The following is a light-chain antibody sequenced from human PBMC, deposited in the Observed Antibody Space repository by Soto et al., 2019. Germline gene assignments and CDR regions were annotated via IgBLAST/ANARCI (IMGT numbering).Light chain of an antibody. Sequence: QSALTQPASVSGSPGQSTTISCTGTSSDIGGYNYVSWYQQPPGEAPKLIIYDVSDRPSGVSTRFSGSKSGNTASLTISRLHADDDGDYYCSSFTSRHTYVFPTGTKLTVL. CDR3: SSFTSRHTYV. J-gene: IGLJ1*01. CDR2: DVS. CDR1: SSDIGGYNY. V-gene: IGLV2-14*01.